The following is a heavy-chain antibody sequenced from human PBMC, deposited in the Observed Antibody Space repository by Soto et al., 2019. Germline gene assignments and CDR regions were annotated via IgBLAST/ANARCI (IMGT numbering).Heavy chain of an antibody. CDR3: ARVASGDYVDY. J-gene: IGHJ4*02. V-gene: IGHV4-30-4*01. CDR2: IYYSGTT. CDR1: RGSITYGNYY. D-gene: IGHD4-17*01. Sequence: QVQLQESGPGLVKPSQTLSLTCTVSRGSITYGNYYWSWIRQPPGKGLEWIGYIYYSGTTYYNPSLKSRVTISVDMSKNQFSRTRSSVTAADAAVYYCARVASGDYVDYWGQGTLVTVSS.